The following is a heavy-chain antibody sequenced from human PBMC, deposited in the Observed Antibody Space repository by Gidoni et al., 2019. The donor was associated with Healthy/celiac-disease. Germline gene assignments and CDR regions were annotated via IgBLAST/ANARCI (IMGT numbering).Heavy chain of an antibody. CDR2: IYYSGST. CDR1: GGSISSGGYY. Sequence: QVQPQESGPGLVKPSQTLSPTCPVSGGSISSGGYYWSWIRQHPGKGLEWIGYIYYSGSTYYNPSLKSRVTISVDTSKNQFSLKLSSVTAADTAVYYCARESHVSNWFDPWGQGTLVTVSS. CDR3: ARESHVSNWFDP. J-gene: IGHJ5*02. V-gene: IGHV4-31*03.